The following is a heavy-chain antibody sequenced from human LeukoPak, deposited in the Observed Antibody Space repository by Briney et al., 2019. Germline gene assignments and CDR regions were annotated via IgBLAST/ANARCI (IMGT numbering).Heavy chain of an antibody. CDR2: ISGSGGST. CDR1: GFTFSSYA. D-gene: IGHD3-22*01. V-gene: IGHV3-23*01. J-gene: IGHJ4*02. CDR3: AKVMIVVVITSPFDY. Sequence: PGGSLRLSCAASGFTFSSYAMSWVRQAPGKGLEWVSAISGSGGSTYYADSVKGRFAISRDNSKNTLYLQMNSLRAEDTAVYYCAKVMIVVVITSPFDYWGQGTLVTVSS.